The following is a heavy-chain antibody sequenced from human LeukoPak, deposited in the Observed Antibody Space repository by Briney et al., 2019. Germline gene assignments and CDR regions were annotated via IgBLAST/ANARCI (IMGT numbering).Heavy chain of an antibody. CDR3: ARENYDILTGYPTDFDY. Sequence: GGSLRLSSAASGFTFSSYSMNWVPQAPGKGRQGCSYISSSSSTIYYADSVKGRFTISRDNAKNSLYLQMNSLRDEDTAVYYCARENYDILTGYPTDFDYWGQGTLVTVSS. J-gene: IGHJ4*02. V-gene: IGHV3-48*02. D-gene: IGHD3-9*01. CDR1: GFTFSSYS. CDR2: ISSSSSTI.